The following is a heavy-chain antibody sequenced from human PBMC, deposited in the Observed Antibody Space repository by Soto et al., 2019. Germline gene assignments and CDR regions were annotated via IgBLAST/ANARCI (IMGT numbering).Heavy chain of an antibody. D-gene: IGHD1-26*01. V-gene: IGHV3-72*01. CDR2: IRNKANSYNT. CDR3: ARYSGSYSRGLDY. Sequence: EVQLVESGGGLVQPGGSLRLSCAASGFTFSDHYMEWVRQAPGKGLEWVGRIRNKANSYNTEYAASGKGRFTISRDDSRNALYLQMNSLKNEATAVFYCARYSGSYSRGLDYWGQGTPVIVSS. CDR1: GFTFSDHY. J-gene: IGHJ4*02.